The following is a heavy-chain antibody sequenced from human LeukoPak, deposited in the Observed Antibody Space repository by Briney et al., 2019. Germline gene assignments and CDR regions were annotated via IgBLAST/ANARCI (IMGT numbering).Heavy chain of an antibody. V-gene: IGHV3-7*01. CDR3: ARDLYGSGSYVFYYFDY. CDR2: IKQDGSEK. Sequence: PGGSLRLSCAASGFTFSGYWMNWVRQAPGKGLEWVANIKQDGSEKYYADSVKGRFTISRDNSKNTLYLQMNSLRAEDTAVYYCARDLYGSGSYVFYYFDYWGQGTLVTVSS. J-gene: IGHJ4*02. D-gene: IGHD3-10*01. CDR1: GFTFSGYW.